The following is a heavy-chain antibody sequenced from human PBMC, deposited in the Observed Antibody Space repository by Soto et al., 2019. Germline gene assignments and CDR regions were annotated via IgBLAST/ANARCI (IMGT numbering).Heavy chain of an antibody. Sequence: SVKVSCKASGYTFTNYGISWVRQAPGQGLEWMGWISAYNGDTNFAQKFQGRVSMTTDTSTSTAYMELRSLRSDDTALYYCAREVTKAARYYFNYWGQGTLVTVSS. D-gene: IGHD6-6*01. CDR2: ISAYNGDT. CDR1: GYTFTNYG. CDR3: AREVTKAARYYFNY. V-gene: IGHV1-18*04. J-gene: IGHJ4*02.